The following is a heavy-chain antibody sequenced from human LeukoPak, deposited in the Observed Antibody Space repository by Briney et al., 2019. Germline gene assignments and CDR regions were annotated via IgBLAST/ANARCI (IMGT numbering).Heavy chain of an antibody. CDR1: GFTVGNNH. D-gene: IGHD6-19*01. CDR2: IYSGGNT. V-gene: IGHV3-66*01. J-gene: IGHJ4*02. CDR3: ATRAVAEPY. Sequence: GGSLRLSCVASGFTVGNNHMNWVRQAPGKGLEWVSLIYSGGNTQYTDSVKGRFIIFRDSSKNTLYLQMNSLRVEDTAVYYCATRAVAEPYWGQGTLVTVSS.